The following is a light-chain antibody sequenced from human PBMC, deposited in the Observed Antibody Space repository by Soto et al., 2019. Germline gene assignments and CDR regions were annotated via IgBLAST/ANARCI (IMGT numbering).Light chain of an antibody. CDR1: QDINNY. J-gene: IGKJ4*01. Sequence: DIQLTQSPSSLSASVGDRVTITCQASQDINNYLNWYQQKPGKAPKLLIFDASRVETGVPSRFSGSGSGTHFTFTISSLEPEDIATYHCQQYEDLPLTVGGGTRVELK. CDR3: QQYEDLPLT. V-gene: IGKV1-33*01. CDR2: DAS.